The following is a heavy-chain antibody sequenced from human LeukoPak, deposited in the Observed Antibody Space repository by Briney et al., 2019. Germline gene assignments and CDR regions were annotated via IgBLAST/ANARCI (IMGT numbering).Heavy chain of an antibody. V-gene: IGHV1-18*01. J-gene: IGHJ5*02. CDR2: ISAYNGNT. D-gene: IGHD6-19*01. CDR1: GYTFTSYG. Sequence: ASVKVSCKASGYTFTSYGISGVRQAPGQGGEWMGWISAYNGNTNYAQKLQGRVTMTTDTSTSTAYMELRSLRSDDTAVYYCARDLGSGWFNGWFDPCGQGTLVTVSS. CDR3: ARDLGSGWFNGWFDP.